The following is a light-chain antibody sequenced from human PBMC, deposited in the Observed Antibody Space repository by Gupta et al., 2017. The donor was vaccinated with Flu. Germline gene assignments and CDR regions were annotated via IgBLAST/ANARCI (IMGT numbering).Light chain of an antibody. CDR3: YSRANTNNHHCV. V-gene: IGLV3-19*01. Sequence: SSELTQDPAVSVALGQTVRITCQGDSLRNSYASWYQQKPGQAPVLVIYAKNIRPSGIPDRFSGASSGNTASFTITGAQAEDEADDDWYSRANTNNHHCVFGGGTKLTVL. CDR1: SLRNSY. J-gene: IGLJ3*02. CDR2: AKN.